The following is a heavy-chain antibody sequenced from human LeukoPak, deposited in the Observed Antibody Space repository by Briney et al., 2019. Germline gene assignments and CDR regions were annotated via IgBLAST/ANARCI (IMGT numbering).Heavy chain of an antibody. Sequence: ASVKVSCKASGYTFTSYAMNWVRQAPGQGLEWMGWINTNTGNPTYAQGFTGRFVFSLDTSVSTAYLQISSLKAEDTAVYYCARASRVKSYYDFWSGYDYYYYYGMDAWGQGTTVTVSS. CDR3: ARASRVKSYYDFWSGYDYYYYYGMDA. V-gene: IGHV7-4-1*02. CDR2: INTNTGNP. D-gene: IGHD3-3*01. J-gene: IGHJ6*02. CDR1: GYTFTSYA.